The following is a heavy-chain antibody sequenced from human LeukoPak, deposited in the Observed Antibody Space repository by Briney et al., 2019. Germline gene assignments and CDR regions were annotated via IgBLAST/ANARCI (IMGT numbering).Heavy chain of an antibody. J-gene: IGHJ4*02. D-gene: IGHD3-10*01. CDR3: ARGRGPRITMVRGVPNYFDY. CDR1: GGSFSGYY. Sequence: SETLSLTCAVYGGSFSGYYWSWIRQPPGKGLEWIGEINHSGSTNYNPSLKSRVTISVDTSKNQSSLKLSSVTAADTAVYYCARGRGPRITMVRGVPNYFDYLGQGTLVTVSS. CDR2: INHSGST. V-gene: IGHV4-34*01.